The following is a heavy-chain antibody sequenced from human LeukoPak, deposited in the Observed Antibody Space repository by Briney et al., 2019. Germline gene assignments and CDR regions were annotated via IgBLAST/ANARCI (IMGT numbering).Heavy chain of an antibody. V-gene: IGHV3-23*01. J-gene: IGHJ3*02. CDR1: GFTFSSYA. D-gene: IGHD3-3*01. CDR2: ISGSGGST. Sequence: GGSLRLSCAASGFTFSSYAMSWVRQAPGKGLEWVSAISGSGGSTYYADSVKGRFTISRDNSKNTLYLQMNSLRTEDTAVYYCARDEHDFWSGYSNDAFQMWGQGTMVTVSS. CDR3: ARDEHDFWSGYSNDAFQM.